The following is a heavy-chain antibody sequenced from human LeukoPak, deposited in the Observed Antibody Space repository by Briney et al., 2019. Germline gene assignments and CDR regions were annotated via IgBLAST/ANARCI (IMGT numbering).Heavy chain of an antibody. J-gene: IGHJ3*02. CDR3: ARERLGELSDAFDI. CDR2: IYYSGST. CDR1: GGSISSYY. V-gene: IGHV4-59*01. Sequence: SETLSLTCTVSGGSISSYYWSWIRQPPGKGLEWIGYIYYSGSTNYNPSLKSRVTISVDTSKNQFSLKLSSVTAADTAVYYCARERLGELSDAFDIWGQGTMVTASS. D-gene: IGHD3-16*02.